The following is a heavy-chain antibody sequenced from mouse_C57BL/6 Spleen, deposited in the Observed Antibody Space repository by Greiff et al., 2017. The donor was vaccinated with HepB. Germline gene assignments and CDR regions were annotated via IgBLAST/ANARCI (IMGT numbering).Heavy chain of an antibody. Sequence: DVKLVESGGDLVKPGGSLKLSCAASGFTFSSYGMSWVRQTPDKRLEWVATISSGGSYTYYPDSVKGRFTISRDNAKNTLYLQMSSLKSEDTAMYYCARQLTGTGWFAYWGQGTLVTVSA. D-gene: IGHD4-1*01. CDR1: GFTFSSYG. CDR2: ISSGGSYT. CDR3: ARQLTGTGWFAY. J-gene: IGHJ3*01. V-gene: IGHV5-6*02.